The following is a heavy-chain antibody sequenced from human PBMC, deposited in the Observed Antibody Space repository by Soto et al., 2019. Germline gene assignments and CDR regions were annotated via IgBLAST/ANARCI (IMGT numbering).Heavy chain of an antibody. CDR1: GGSISSGNYY. CDR2: ISYSGST. J-gene: IGHJ4*02. V-gene: IGHV4-30-4*01. Sequence: QVQLQESGPGLVKPSQTLSLTCTVSGGSISSGNYYWSWIRQPPGKGLEWIGFISYSGSTYYSTSLKRRVTXYXXXSXCQFSLILSFVTAADTAVYYCATMGTPATGLYFFDYWGQGSLVTVSS. CDR3: ATMGTPATGLYFFDY. D-gene: IGHD2-15*01.